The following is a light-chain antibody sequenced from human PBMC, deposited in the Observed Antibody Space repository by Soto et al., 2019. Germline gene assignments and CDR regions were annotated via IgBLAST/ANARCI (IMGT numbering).Light chain of an antibody. V-gene: IGKV3-15*01. CDR3: QQYSNWPRT. CDR1: QSVSSY. Sequence: EIVLTQSPATLSLSPGERATLSCRASQSVSSYLAWYQQKPGQAPRLLIYAASSRATGVPARFSGSGSATEFTLTISSLQSEDFAVYYCQQYSNWPRTFGQGTKVDNK. CDR2: AAS. J-gene: IGKJ1*01.